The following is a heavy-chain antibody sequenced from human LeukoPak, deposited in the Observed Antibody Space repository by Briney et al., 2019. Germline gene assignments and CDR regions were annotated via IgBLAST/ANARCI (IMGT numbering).Heavy chain of an antibody. CDR1: GFTFSGYA. V-gene: IGHV3-23*01. D-gene: IGHD3-10*01. CDR2: ISGSGSST. CDR3: AKGRYFGEHHFDC. Sequence: PGGSLRLSCAASGFTFSGYAMTWVRQAPGKGLEWVSTISGSGSSTYYADSMKGRFTISRDNSNNTLYLQMNSLRAEDTAVYYCAKGRYFGEHHFDCWGQGTLVTVSS. J-gene: IGHJ4*02.